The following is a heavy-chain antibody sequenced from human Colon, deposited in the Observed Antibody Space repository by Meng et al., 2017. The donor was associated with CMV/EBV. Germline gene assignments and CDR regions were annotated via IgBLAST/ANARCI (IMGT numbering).Heavy chain of an antibody. J-gene: IGHJ4*02. V-gene: IGHV5-51*01. CDR3: ARHWDASWFGF. CDR1: GYNFGAHW. D-gene: IGHD1-26*01. CDR2: IHCGDSRT. Sequence: GESLKISCRASGYNFGAHWIGWVRQMPGEDLQWMGMIHCGDSRTIYSPLFQGRVTISVDKYISTAYLQLTSLQTSDSAMYYCARHWDASWFGFWGQGTPVTVSS.